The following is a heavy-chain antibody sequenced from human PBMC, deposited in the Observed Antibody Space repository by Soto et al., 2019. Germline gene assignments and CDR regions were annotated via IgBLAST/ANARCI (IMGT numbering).Heavy chain of an antibody. V-gene: IGHV3-30-3*01. D-gene: IGHD6-6*01. J-gene: IGHJ4*02. CDR2: ISFDGSIT. CDR1: GFTFSSYA. CDR3: ARDSSKFSASSGFGY. Sequence: LRLSCATSGFTFSSYAMNWVRQAPGKGLEWVALISFDGSITLYADSVKGRFTISRDNSKKTLYLQMNSLRGEDTAVYYCARDSSKFSASSGFGYWGQGTPVTVSS.